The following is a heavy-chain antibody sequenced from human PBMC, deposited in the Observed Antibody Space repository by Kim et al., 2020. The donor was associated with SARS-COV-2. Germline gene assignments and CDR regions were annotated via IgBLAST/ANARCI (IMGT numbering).Heavy chain of an antibody. CDR3: ARQLGDSSSWVFPGLSPHPYDY. CDR2: IYPGDSDT. D-gene: IGHD6-13*01. Sequence: GESLKISCKGSGYSFTSYWIGWVRQMPGKGLEWMGIIYPGDSDTRYSPSFQGQVTISADKSISTAYLQWSSLKASDTAMYYCARQLGDSSSWVFPGLSPHPYDYWGQGTLVTVSS. J-gene: IGHJ4*02. V-gene: IGHV5-51*01. CDR1: GYSFTSYW.